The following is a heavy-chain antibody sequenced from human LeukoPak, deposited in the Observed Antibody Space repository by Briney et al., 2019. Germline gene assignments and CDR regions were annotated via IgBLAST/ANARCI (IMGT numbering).Heavy chain of an antibody. J-gene: IGHJ4*02. V-gene: IGHV3-11*04. CDR1: GFTFSDYY. Sequence: PGGSLRLSCAASGFTFSDYYMSWIRQAPGKGLEWVSYISSSGSTIYYADSVKGRFTISRDNAKNSLYLQMNSLRAEDTAVYYCARDYYDSSGYYYFDYWGQGTLVTVSS. CDR3: ARDYYDSSGYYYFDY. CDR2: ISSSGSTI. D-gene: IGHD3-22*01.